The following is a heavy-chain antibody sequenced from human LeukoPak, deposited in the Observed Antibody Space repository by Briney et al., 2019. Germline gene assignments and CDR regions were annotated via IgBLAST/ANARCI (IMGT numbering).Heavy chain of an antibody. V-gene: IGHV3-53*01. CDR2: IYSGGST. Sequence: GGSLRLSCAASGFTVSRNYMSWVRQAPGKGLEWVSVIYSGGSTYYGDSVKGRFTISRDNSKNTLYLQMNSLRAEDTAVYYCARGLEYSTGWYYFDFWGQGTLVTVSS. J-gene: IGHJ4*02. D-gene: IGHD6-19*01. CDR3: ARGLEYSTGWYYFDF. CDR1: GFTVSRNY.